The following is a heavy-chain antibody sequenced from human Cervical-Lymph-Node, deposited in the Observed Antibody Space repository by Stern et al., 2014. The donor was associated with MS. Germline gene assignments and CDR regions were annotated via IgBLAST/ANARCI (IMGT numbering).Heavy chain of an antibody. CDR1: GFSFSRYA. D-gene: IGHD6-13*01. V-gene: IGHV3-33*01. CDR2: IWYDGSNL. Sequence: MQLVESGGGVVQPGRSLRLSCAASGFSFSRYAMHWVRQAPGKGLEWVALIWYDGSNLYYADSVMGRFTISRDNFKNTLYLQMNSLRAEDTAVYYCASAYSSSHYYFDYWGQGTLVTVSS. CDR3: ASAYSSSHYYFDY. J-gene: IGHJ4*02.